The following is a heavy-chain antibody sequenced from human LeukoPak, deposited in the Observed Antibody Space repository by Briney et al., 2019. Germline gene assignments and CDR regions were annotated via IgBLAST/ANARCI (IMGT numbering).Heavy chain of an antibody. D-gene: IGHD3-22*01. CDR3: ARVYSSGYSPCWYFDL. V-gene: IGHV1-46*01. J-gene: IGHJ2*01. Sequence: ASVKVSCKASGYTFTSYYMHWVRQAPGQGLEWMGIINPSGGSTSYAQKFQGRVTMTRDMSTSTVYMELSSLRSEDTAVYYCARVYSSGYSPCWYFDLWGRGTLVTVSS. CDR2: INPSGGST. CDR1: GYTFTSYY.